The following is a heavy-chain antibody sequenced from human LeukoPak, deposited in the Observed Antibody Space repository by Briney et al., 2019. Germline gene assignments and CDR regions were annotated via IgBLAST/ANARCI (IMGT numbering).Heavy chain of an antibody. CDR3: ARDREQWLVRRFDY. CDR1: GFTVSSNY. D-gene: IGHD6-19*01. J-gene: IGHJ4*02. CDR2: IYSGGST. V-gene: IGHV3-53*01. Sequence: PGGSLRLSCAASGFTVSSNYMSWVRQAPGKGLEWVSVIYSGGSTYYADSVKGRFTISRDNSKNTLYLQMNSLRAEDTAVYYCARDREQWLVRRFDYWGQGTLVTVSS.